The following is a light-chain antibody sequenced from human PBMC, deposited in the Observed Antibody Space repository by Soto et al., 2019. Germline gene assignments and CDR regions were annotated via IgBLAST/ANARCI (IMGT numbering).Light chain of an antibody. V-gene: IGLV2-14*01. Sequence: QPALTQPASVSGSPGQSITISCTGTSSDVGGYKYVSWYQQHPGKAPKVMIYEVSNRPSGVSNRFSGSKSGNTASLTISGLQTEDEANYYCSSFTSGGTWVLGGGTKVTVL. CDR2: EVS. CDR1: SSDVGGYKY. CDR3: SSFTSGGTWV. J-gene: IGLJ3*02.